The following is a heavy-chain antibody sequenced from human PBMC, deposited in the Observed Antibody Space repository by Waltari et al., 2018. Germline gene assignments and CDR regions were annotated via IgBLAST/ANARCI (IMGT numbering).Heavy chain of an antibody. CDR2: VSYSGTT. D-gene: IGHD5-12*01. V-gene: IGHV4-39*01. CDR1: RVSITSNRHY. CDR3: ATYIGASVGTAAFDV. Sequence: QLQASGPPLVRPTETLSRICRDSRVSITSNRHYWAWIRQSPGQGLEWIGTVSYSGTTYISPSLKSRVSVSRDTSKNQVSLILGSVTAADMAVYYCATYIGASVGTAAFDVWGQGTMVTVSS. J-gene: IGHJ3*01.